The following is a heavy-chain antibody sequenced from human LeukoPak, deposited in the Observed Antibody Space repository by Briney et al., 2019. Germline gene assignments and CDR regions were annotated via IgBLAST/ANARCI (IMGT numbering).Heavy chain of an antibody. CDR2: IYSGGST. Sequence: PGGSLRLSCAASGFTVSSNYMSWVRQAPGKGLEWVSVIYSGGSTYYADSVKGRFTISRDNSKNTLYLQMNSLRAEDTAVYYYAGRGYSYGPRWFDPWGQGTLVTVSS. D-gene: IGHD5-18*01. J-gene: IGHJ5*02. V-gene: IGHV3-66*02. CDR1: GFTVSSNY. CDR3: AGRGYSYGPRWFDP.